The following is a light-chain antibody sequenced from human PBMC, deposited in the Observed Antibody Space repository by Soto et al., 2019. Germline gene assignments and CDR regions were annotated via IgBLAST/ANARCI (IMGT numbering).Light chain of an antibody. CDR1: SSDVGAYNY. CDR2: DVN. J-gene: IGLJ1*01. V-gene: IGLV2-11*01. Sequence: QSALTQPRSVSGSPGQSVTISCTGTSSDVGAYNYVSWYQQHPGKAPKLMIYDVNKRPSGVPDRFSGPKSGNTASLTVSGIQAEDEADYYCCSYAGYSTLYVFGTGTKLTVL. CDR3: CSYAGYSTLYV.